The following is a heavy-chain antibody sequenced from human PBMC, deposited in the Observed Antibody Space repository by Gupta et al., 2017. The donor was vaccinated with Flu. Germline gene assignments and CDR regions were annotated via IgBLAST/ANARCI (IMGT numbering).Heavy chain of an antibody. V-gene: IGHV3-7*01. J-gene: IGHJ4*02. CDR2: IRQDGGEK. Sequence: EVQLVESGGGLVQPGGSLTLPCAASGFAFSSHWMTWVRQAPGKGLEWVASIRQDGGEKYYVDSVKGRFTVSRDNAENSLYLQVKSLRVEDTALYYCARDGVAPGIYFDSWGQGTLVTVSS. CDR3: ARDGVAPGIYFDS. CDR1: GFAFSSHW. D-gene: IGHD3-3*01.